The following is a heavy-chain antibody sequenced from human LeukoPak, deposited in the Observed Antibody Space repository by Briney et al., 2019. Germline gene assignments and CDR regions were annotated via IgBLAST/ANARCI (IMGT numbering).Heavy chain of an antibody. CDR2: ISSSGSTI. D-gene: IGHD1-26*01. CDR3: ASEYSGSSLDY. J-gene: IGHJ4*02. Sequence: PGGSLRLSCDASGFTFSSYPMHWVRQAPGRGLEWVSYISSSGSTIYYADSVKGRFTISRDNAKNSLYLQMNSLTAEDTAVYYCASEYSGSSLDYWGQGTLVTVSS. V-gene: IGHV3-48*03. CDR1: GFTFSSYP.